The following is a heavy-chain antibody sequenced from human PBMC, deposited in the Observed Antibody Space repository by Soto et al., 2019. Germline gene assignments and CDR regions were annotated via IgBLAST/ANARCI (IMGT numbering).Heavy chain of an antibody. CDR1: GFTFSSYA. Sequence: GGSLRLSCAASGFTFSSYAMSWVRQAPGKGLEWVAVISYDGSNKYYADSVKGRFTISRDNSKNTLYLQMNSLRAEDTAVYYCAREKEPRAVAGRGYYYYGMDVWGQGTTVTVSS. CDR3: AREKEPRAVAGRGYYYYGMDV. CDR2: ISYDGSNK. J-gene: IGHJ6*02. D-gene: IGHD6-19*01. V-gene: IGHV3-30-3*01.